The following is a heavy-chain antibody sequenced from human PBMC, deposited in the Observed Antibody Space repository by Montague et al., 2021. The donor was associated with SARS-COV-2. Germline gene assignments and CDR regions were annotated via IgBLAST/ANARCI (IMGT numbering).Heavy chain of an antibody. D-gene: IGHD2-21*02. CDR2: IYHSGNT. J-gene: IGHJ6*02. Sequence: SETLSLTCTVPGGFISSSYWSWIRQPPGKGLEWIGYIYHSGNTNYNPPLKSRVTISIDTSVNQFSLSLSSMTAADTAVYFCARDLLPPRTAIKTNFFGLDVWGQGTTVIVSS. V-gene: IGHV4-59*01. CDR3: ARDLLPPRTAIKTNFFGLDV. CDR1: GGFISSSY.